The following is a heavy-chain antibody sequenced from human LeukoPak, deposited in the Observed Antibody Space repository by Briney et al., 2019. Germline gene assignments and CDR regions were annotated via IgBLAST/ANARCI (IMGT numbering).Heavy chain of an antibody. CDR1: GSTFRSYS. CDR3: ARDAHDAFDI. J-gene: IGHJ3*02. Sequence: GGSLRLSCAASGSTFRSYSMNWVRQAPGKGLEWVSSISSSSSYIYYADSVKGRFTISRDNAKNSLYLQMNSLRAEDTAVYYCARDAHDAFDIWGQGTMVTVSS. CDR2: ISSSSSYI. V-gene: IGHV3-21*01.